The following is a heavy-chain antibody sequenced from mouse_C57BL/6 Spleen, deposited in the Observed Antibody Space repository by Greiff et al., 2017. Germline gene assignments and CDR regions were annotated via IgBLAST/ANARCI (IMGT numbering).Heavy chain of an antibody. Sequence: QVQLKVSGPGILQPSQTLSLTCSFSGFSLSTFGMGVGWIRQPSGKGLEWLAHIWWDDDKYYNPALKSRLTISKDTSKNQVFLKIANVDTADTATYYCARIGDYYGSSYVPFAYWGQGTLVTVSA. CDR2: IWWDDDK. V-gene: IGHV8-8*01. D-gene: IGHD1-1*01. CDR1: GFSLSTFGMG. CDR3: ARIGDYYGSSYVPFAY. J-gene: IGHJ3*01.